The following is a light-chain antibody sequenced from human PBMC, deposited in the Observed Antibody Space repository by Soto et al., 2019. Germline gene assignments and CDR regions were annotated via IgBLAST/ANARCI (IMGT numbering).Light chain of an antibody. CDR3: MQALQTPLT. Sequence: DIAMTQSPLSLPVTPGEPASISCRSSQSLLHNNAYNYLDWYLQKPGQSPQLLIYLGSNRASGVPDRFSGSGSGTDFTLKISRVEAEDVGVYYCMQALQTPLTFGGGTKVEIQ. J-gene: IGKJ4*01. CDR1: QSLLHNNAYNY. V-gene: IGKV2-28*01. CDR2: LGS.